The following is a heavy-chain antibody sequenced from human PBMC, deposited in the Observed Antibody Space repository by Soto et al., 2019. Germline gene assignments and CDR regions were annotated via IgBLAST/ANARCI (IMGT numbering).Heavy chain of an antibody. V-gene: IGHV3-64*01. CDR3: ARDCRPLRYSGYDDAFDI. D-gene: IGHD5-12*01. CDR1: GFTFSSYA. Sequence: GGSLRLSCAASGFTFSSYAMHWVRQAPGKGLEYVSAISSNGGSTYYANSVKGRFTISRDNSKNTLYLQMGSLRAEDMAVYYCARDCRPLRYSGYDDAFDIWGQGTMVTVSS. J-gene: IGHJ3*02. CDR2: ISSNGGST.